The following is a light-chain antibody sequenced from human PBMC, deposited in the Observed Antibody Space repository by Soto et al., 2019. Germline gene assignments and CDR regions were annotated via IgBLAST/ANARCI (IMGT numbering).Light chain of an antibody. CDR1: QSVSGY. Sequence: DIVLTQSPATLSLSPGETATLSCRASQSVSGYLAWFQQKPGQAPRLLIYDASNRATGIPARFSGSGSGTDFTLTISSLEPEDCAVYYCQQRNYWPSTFGPGTKLEIK. CDR3: QQRNYWPST. CDR2: DAS. J-gene: IGKJ2*01. V-gene: IGKV3-11*01.